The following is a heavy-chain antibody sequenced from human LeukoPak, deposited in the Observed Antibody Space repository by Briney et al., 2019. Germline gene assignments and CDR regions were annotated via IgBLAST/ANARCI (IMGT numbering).Heavy chain of an antibody. CDR3: ARAGRGLGYYFDY. V-gene: IGHV3-30*04. J-gene: IGHJ4*02. Sequence: GGSLRLSCAASGFTFSRYALHWVRQAPGKGLEWVAVISFGGHETYYADSVRGRFTISRDYSKNTLYLQMNNLGADDTAVYYCARAGRGLGYYFDYWGQGALVTVSS. CDR1: GFTFSRYA. D-gene: IGHD3-10*01. CDR2: ISFGGHET.